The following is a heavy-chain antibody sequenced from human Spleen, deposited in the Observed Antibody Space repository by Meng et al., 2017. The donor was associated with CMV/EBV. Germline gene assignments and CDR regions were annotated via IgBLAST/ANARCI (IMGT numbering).Heavy chain of an antibody. CDR3: ATDSAIRYCSSTSCYSTDY. V-gene: IGHV1-2*02. CDR1: FTGYY. J-gene: IGHJ4*02. Sequence: FTGYYMHWVRQATGQGLEWMGWINPNSGGTNYAQKFQGRVTMTRDTSISTAYMELSRLRSDDTAVYYCATDSAIRYCSSTSCYSTDYWGQGTLVTVSS. CDR2: INPNSGGT. D-gene: IGHD2-2*01.